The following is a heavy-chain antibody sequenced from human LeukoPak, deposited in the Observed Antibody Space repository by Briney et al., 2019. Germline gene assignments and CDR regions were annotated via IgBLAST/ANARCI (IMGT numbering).Heavy chain of an antibody. D-gene: IGHD3-22*01. Sequence: ASVKVSCKASGYTFTSYGISWVRQAPGQGLEWMGWISAYNGNTNYAQKLQGRVTMTTDTSTSTAYMELRSLRSDDTAVYYCARDQILNMMVVVTPLDAFDIWGQGTMVTVSS. CDR1: GYTFTSYG. J-gene: IGHJ3*02. V-gene: IGHV1-18*01. CDR3: ARDQILNMMVVVTPLDAFDI. CDR2: ISAYNGNT.